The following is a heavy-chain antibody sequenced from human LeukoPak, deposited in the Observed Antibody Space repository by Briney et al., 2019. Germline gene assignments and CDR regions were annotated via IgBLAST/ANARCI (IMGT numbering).Heavy chain of an antibody. J-gene: IGHJ4*02. CDR2: INHSGST. V-gene: IGHV4-34*01. CDR1: GGSFSGFS. D-gene: IGHD3-22*01. Sequence: SETLSLTCAAYGGSFSGFSWGWIRQPPGKGLEWIGEINHSGSTNYNPSLKSRVTISVDTSKNQFSLKLSSVTAADTAVYYCASWRLYDSSGYYSDYWGQGTLVTVSS. CDR3: ASWRLYDSSGYYSDY.